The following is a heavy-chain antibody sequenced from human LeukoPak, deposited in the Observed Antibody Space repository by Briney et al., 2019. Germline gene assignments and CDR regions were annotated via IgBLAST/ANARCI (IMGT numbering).Heavy chain of an antibody. CDR2: VSTYNGKT. D-gene: IGHD1-26*01. V-gene: IGHV1-18*01. Sequence: GASVKVSRKASGYIFSNYAVSGVGQAPGHGREWMGWVSTYNGKTNYAQKFQDRVTMTTDTSTRIVYMDLRSLRSDDPAMYYCARDQSGHPLEDAFEVWGQGTMVIVSS. J-gene: IGHJ3*01. CDR3: ARDQSGHPLEDAFEV. CDR1: GYIFSNYA.